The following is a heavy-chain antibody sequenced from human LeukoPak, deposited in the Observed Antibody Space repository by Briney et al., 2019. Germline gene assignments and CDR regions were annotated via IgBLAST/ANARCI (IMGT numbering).Heavy chain of an antibody. J-gene: IGHJ4*02. D-gene: IGHD3-10*01. V-gene: IGHV4-39*01. Sequence: SETLSLTCTVSGGSISSSSYYWGWLRQPPGKGLEWIGSIYYSGSTYYNPSLKSRVTISVDTSKNQFSLKLSSVTAADTAVYYCARGLRRNYGSGSLSNWGQGTLVTVSS. CDR1: GGSISSSSYY. CDR3: ARGLRRNYGSGSLSN. CDR2: IYYSGST.